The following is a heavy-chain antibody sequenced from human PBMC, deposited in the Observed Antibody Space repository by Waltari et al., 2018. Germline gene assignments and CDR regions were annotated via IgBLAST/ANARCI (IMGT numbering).Heavy chain of an antibody. D-gene: IGHD1-20*01. CDR3: ASVTGYYYYYGMDV. CDR1: GFTVSSNS. J-gene: IGHJ6*02. CDR2: IYSGGST. Sequence: EVQLVESGGGLIQPGGSLRLSCAASGFTVSSNSMSWVRQAQGKGLEWVSVIYSGGSTYYADSVKGRFTISRDNSKNTLYLQMNSLRAEDTAVYYCASVTGYYYYYGMDVWGQGTTVTVSS. V-gene: IGHV3-53*01.